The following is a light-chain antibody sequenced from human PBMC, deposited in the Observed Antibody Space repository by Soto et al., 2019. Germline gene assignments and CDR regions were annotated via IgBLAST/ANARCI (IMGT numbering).Light chain of an antibody. V-gene: IGKV1-39*01. Sequence: DIPMTQSPSSLSASVGDRVTITCRASQSISSYLNWYQQKPGKAPKLLIYAASSLQSGVPSRFSGSGSGTDFTLTISRLQPEDFATYYCQQSYSTPAFGQGTKVEIK. J-gene: IGKJ1*01. CDR2: AAS. CDR1: QSISSY. CDR3: QQSYSTPA.